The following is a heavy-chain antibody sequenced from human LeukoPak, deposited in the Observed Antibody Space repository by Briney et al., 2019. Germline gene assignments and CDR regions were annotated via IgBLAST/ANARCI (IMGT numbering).Heavy chain of an antibody. V-gene: IGHV3-30*18. D-gene: IGHD3-10*01. CDR1: GFTFSSYT. CDR3: AKDAQVRGVINGFDY. Sequence: GGSLRLSCAASGFTFSSYTMSWVRQAPGKGLEWVAVISYDGRNKHYADSVKGRFTISRDNSKNTLYLQMNSLTAEDTARYYCAKDAQVRGVINGFDYWGQGTLVTVSS. J-gene: IGHJ4*02. CDR2: ISYDGRNK.